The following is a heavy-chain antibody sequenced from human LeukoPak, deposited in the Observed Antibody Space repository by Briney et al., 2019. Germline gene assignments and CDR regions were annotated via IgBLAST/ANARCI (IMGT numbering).Heavy chain of an antibody. CDR3: ASTYCSGGSCYWALEY. Sequence: SETLSLTCTVSGGSISSYYWSWIRQPPGKGLEWIGYIYYSGSTNYNPSLKSRVTISVDTSKNQFSLKLSSVTAAGTAVYYCASTYCSGGSCYWALEYWGQGTLVTVSS. CDR1: GGSISSYY. V-gene: IGHV4-59*08. J-gene: IGHJ4*02. D-gene: IGHD2-15*01. CDR2: IYYSGST.